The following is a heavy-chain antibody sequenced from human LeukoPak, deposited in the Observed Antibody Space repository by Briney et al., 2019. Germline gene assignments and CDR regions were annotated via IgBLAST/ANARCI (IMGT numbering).Heavy chain of an antibody. Sequence: GGSLRLSCAASGFTFSDYYMSWIRQAPGKGLEWVSYISSSGSTIYYADSVKGRFTISRDNAKNSLYLQMNSLRAEDTAVYYCARDYAWEHGDWFDPWGQGTLVTVSS. J-gene: IGHJ5*02. CDR1: GFTFSDYY. CDR3: ARDYAWEHGDWFDP. D-gene: IGHD1-26*01. CDR2: ISSSGSTI. V-gene: IGHV3-11*01.